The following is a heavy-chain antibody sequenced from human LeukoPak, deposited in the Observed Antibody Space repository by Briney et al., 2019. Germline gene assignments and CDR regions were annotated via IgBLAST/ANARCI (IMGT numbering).Heavy chain of an antibody. J-gene: IGHJ4*02. CDR1: GGSISSSSYY. V-gene: IGHV4-39*07. D-gene: IGHD1-1*01. CDR2: IYYSGST. Sequence: SETLSLTCTVSGGSISSSSYYWGWIRQPPGKGLEWIGSIYYSGSTNYNPPLKSRVTISVDTSKNQFSLKLSSVTAADTAVYYCARGYWTLDYWGQGTLVTVSS. CDR3: ARGYWTLDY.